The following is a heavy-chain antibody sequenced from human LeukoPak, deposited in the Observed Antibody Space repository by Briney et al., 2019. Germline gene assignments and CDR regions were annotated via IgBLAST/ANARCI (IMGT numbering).Heavy chain of an antibody. CDR1: GGSISSYYW. J-gene: IGHJ4*02. Sequence: TLSLTCTVSGGSISSYYWSWIRQPPGKGLEWLALIYWNDDKRYSPSLKSRLTITKDTSKNQVVLTMTNMDPVDTATYYCAHSPRGNYGDYWGQGTLVTVPS. CDR3: AHSPRGNYGDY. D-gene: IGHD4-11*01. V-gene: IGHV2-5*01. CDR2: IYWNDDK.